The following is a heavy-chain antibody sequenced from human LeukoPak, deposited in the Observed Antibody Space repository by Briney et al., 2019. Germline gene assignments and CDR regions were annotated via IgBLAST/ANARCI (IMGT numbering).Heavy chain of an antibody. Sequence: GGTLRLSCAASGFTFSSYSMNWVRQAPGKGLEWVSYISSSSSTIYYADSVKGRFTISRDNAKNSLYLQMNSLRAEDTAVYYCARGGGSYSGDYWGQGTLVTVSS. CDR2: ISSSSSTI. J-gene: IGHJ4*02. V-gene: IGHV3-48*01. CDR1: GFTFSSYS. D-gene: IGHD1-26*01. CDR3: ARGGGSYSGDY.